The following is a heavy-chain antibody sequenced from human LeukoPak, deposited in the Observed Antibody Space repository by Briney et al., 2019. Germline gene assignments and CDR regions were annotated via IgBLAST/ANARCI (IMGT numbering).Heavy chain of an antibody. Sequence: TGRSLRLSCAASGFTFSSYGMHWVRKAPGKGLEWVAVIWYDGSNKYYADSVKGRFTISRDNSKNTLYLQMNSLRAEDTAVYYCATAGYSSSYEFDYWGQGTLVTVSS. CDR1: GFTFSSYG. D-gene: IGHD6-13*01. CDR2: IWYDGSNK. J-gene: IGHJ4*02. V-gene: IGHV3-33*01. CDR3: ATAGYSSSYEFDY.